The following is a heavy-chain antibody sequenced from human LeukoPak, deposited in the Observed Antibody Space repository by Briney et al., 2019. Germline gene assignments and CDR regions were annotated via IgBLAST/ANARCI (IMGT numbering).Heavy chain of an antibody. CDR1: GYTFTSYG. D-gene: IGHD3-9*01. Sequence: ASVKVSCKASGYTFTSYGISWVRQAPGQGLERMGWISAYNGNTNYAQKLQGRVTMTTDTSTSTAYMELRSLKSDDTAVYYCARAPYDILTGFDFDYWGQGTLVTVSS. J-gene: IGHJ4*02. V-gene: IGHV1-18*01. CDR2: ISAYNGNT. CDR3: ARAPYDILTGFDFDY.